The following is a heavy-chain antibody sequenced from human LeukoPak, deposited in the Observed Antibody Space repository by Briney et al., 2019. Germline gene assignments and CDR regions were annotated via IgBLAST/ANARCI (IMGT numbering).Heavy chain of an antibody. Sequence: ASVKVSCKASGYTFTGYYMHWGRQAPGQGLEWMGWINPNSGGTNYAQKFQGRVTMTRDTSISTAYMELSRLRSDDTAVYYCARICSSPSCVGYWGQGTLVTVSS. CDR3: ARICSSPSCVGY. CDR1: GYTFTGYY. CDR2: INPNSGGT. J-gene: IGHJ4*02. V-gene: IGHV1-2*02. D-gene: IGHD2-2*01.